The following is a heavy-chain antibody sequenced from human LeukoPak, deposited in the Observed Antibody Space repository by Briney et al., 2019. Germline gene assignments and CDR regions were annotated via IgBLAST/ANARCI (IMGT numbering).Heavy chain of an antibody. CDR1: GGSISSGGYS. CDR2: IYYSGST. CDR3: ARVQLWFGELVNWFDP. V-gene: IGHV4-30-4*07. Sequence: SETLSLTCAVSGGSISSGGYSWSWIRQPPGKGLEWIGYIYYSGSTYYNPSLKSRVTISVDTSKNQFSLKLSSVTAADTAVYYCARVQLWFGELVNWFDPWGQGTLVTVSS. D-gene: IGHD3-10*01. J-gene: IGHJ5*02.